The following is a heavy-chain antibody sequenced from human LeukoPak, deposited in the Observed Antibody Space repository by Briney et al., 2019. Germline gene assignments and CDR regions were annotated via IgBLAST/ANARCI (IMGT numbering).Heavy chain of an antibody. D-gene: IGHD3-16*01. CDR1: GFSFSAYG. CDR2: IWYDGSNK. CDR3: ARDLLGLPHKYFDS. Sequence: PGGSLRLSCAASGFSFSAYGMHWVRQAPGKGLEWVAYIWYDGSNKEYANSVKGRFTISRDTSKSTVYLQMNSLRPEDTAVYYCARDLLGLPHKYFDSWGHGTLVTVSS. V-gene: IGHV3-30*02. J-gene: IGHJ4*01.